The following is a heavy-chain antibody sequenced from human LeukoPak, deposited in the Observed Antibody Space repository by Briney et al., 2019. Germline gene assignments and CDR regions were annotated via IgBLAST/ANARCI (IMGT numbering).Heavy chain of an antibody. V-gene: IGHV1-46*01. CDR2: INPSGGST. Sequence: ASVKVSCKASGYTFTSYYMHWVRQAPGQGLEWMGIINPSGGSTSYAQKFQGRVTMTRDTSTSTAYMELSSLRSEDTAVYYCASPVLRYFDADAFDIWGQGTMVTVSS. J-gene: IGHJ3*02. D-gene: IGHD3-9*01. CDR3: ASPVLRYFDADAFDI. CDR1: GYTFTSYY.